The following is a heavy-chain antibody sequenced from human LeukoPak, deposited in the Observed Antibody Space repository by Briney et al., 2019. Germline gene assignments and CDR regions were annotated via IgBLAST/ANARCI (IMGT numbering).Heavy chain of an antibody. CDR3: VRVSLNYDVLTGYYPLYYFDY. Sequence: GGSLRLSCAASGFTFSTYWMSWVRQAPGKGLEWVANIKQDGGLKYYLDSVKGRFTISRDNAKNSLDLQMNSLRVEDTAVYYCVRVSLNYDVLTGYYPLYYFDYWGQGTLVTVSS. CDR1: GFTFSTYW. J-gene: IGHJ4*02. V-gene: IGHV3-7*01. D-gene: IGHD3-9*01. CDR2: IKQDGGLK.